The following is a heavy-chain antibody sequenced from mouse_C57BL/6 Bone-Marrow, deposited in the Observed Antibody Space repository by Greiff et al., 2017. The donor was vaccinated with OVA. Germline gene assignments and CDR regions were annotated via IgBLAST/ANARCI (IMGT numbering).Heavy chain of an antibody. J-gene: IGHJ4*01. V-gene: IGHV1-15*01. CDR3: TRGYSNDYAMDY. CDR2: IDPETGGT. D-gene: IGHD2-5*01. Sequence: VQLQQSGAELVRPGASVTLSCKASGYTFTDYEMHWVKQTPVHGLEWIGAIDPETGGTAYNQKFKGKAILTADKSSSTAYMELRSLTSEDSAVYYGTRGYSNDYAMDYWGQGTSVTGSS. CDR1: GYTFTDYE.